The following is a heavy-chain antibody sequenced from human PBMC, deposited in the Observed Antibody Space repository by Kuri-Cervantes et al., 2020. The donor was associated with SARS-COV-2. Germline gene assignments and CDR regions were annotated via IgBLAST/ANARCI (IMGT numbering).Heavy chain of an antibody. V-gene: IGHV3-23*01. J-gene: IGHJ6*03. D-gene: IGHD2-21*01. Sequence: GGSLRLSCAASGFTFSSYAMSWVRQAPGKGLEWVSAISGSGGSTYYADSVKGRFTISRDNSKNTLYLQMNSLRAEDTAVYYCAKDGEVGGYYYYMDVWGKGTTVTVSS. CDR2: ISGSGGST. CDR3: AKDGEVGGYYYYMDV. CDR1: GFTFSSYA.